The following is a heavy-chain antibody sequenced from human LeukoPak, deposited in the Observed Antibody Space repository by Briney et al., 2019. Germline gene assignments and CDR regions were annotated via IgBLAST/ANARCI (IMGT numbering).Heavy chain of an antibody. CDR3: ARAVDVADY. V-gene: IGHV3-7*01. J-gene: IGHJ4*02. CDR1: GFTFGHHF. Sequence: GGSLRLSCVASGFTFGHHFMSWVRQAPGGGLEWVANINPDGSIKFHADSVKGRFTISRDDARNSVYLQMNSLRGEDTAVYYCARAVDVADYWGQGTLVAVSS. D-gene: IGHD3-16*01. CDR2: INPDGSIK.